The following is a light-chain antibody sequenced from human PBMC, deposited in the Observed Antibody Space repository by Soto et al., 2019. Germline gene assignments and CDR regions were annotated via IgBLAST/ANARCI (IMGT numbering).Light chain of an antibody. V-gene: IGKV3-15*01. CDR3: QQCCRHPFTVT. CDR1: QSVSSN. Sequence: EIVMTQSPATLSVSPGERATLSCRASQSVSSNLAWYQQKPGQAPRLLIYDASTRATGIPARFSGSGSGTEYTLTISSLQSEDSAVYYCQQCCRHPFTVTFGGGTKVEIK. CDR2: DAS. J-gene: IGKJ4*01.